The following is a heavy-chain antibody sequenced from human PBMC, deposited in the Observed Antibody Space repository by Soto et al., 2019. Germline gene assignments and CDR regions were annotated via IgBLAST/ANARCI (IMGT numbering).Heavy chain of an antibody. D-gene: IGHD6-19*01. CDR3: AREVFASGIAVACADY. CDR1: GYTFTSYG. Sequence: GASVKLSCKASGYTFTSYGISWVRQAPGQGLEWMGWISAYNGNTNYAQKLQGRVTMTTDTSTSTAYMELRSLRSDDTAVYYCAREVFASGIAVACADYWGQGTLVTVSS. CDR2: ISAYNGNT. V-gene: IGHV1-18*01. J-gene: IGHJ4*02.